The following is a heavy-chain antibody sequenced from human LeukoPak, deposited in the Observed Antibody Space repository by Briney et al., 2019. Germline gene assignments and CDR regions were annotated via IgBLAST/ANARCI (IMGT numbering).Heavy chain of an antibody. CDR3: AGDSFHSSSWYVRGDY. Sequence: ASVKVSCKASGYTFTSYGISWVRQAPGQGLEWMGWISAYNGNTNYAQKLQGRVTMTTDTSTSTAYMELRSLRSDDTAVYYCAGDSFHSSSWYVRGDYWGQGTLVTVSS. J-gene: IGHJ4*02. CDR1: GYTFTSYG. CDR2: ISAYNGNT. V-gene: IGHV1-18*01. D-gene: IGHD6-13*01.